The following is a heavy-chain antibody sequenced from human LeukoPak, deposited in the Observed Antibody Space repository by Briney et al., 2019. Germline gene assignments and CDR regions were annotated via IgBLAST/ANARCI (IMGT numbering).Heavy chain of an antibody. D-gene: IGHD5-12*01. Sequence: GESLKISCKGSGYSFTSYWIGWVRQMPGKGLEWMGIIYAGDSDTRYSPSFEGQVTISADKSITTAYLQWSSLKASDTAMYYCARQITDQSSGYDSIDYWGQGTLVTVSS. CDR2: IYAGDSDT. CDR1: GYSFTSYW. V-gene: IGHV5-51*01. CDR3: ARQITDQSSGYDSIDY. J-gene: IGHJ4*02.